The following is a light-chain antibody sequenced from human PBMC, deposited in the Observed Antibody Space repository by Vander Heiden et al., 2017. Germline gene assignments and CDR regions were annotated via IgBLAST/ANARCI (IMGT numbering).Light chain of an antibody. CDR3: LQTYSTPFT. CDR2: AAS. CDR1: KSISSY. V-gene: IGKV1-39*01. Sequence: EIQMTQPPSSLSPSVGDRVTITCRASKSISSYLDWYQQKPGKAPKLLIYAASTLQSGVPSRFSGSGSGTDFTLTISSLQPEDFATYYCLQTYSTPFTFGPGTKVDIK. J-gene: IGKJ3*01.